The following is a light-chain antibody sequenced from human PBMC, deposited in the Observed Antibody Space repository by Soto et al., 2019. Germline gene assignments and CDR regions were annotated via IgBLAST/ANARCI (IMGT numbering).Light chain of an antibody. CDR2: DAS. Sequence: DIQMTQSPSSVSASVGDRVTITCRASQSISSYLNWYQQKPGRAPKLLIYDASNLEAGVPSRFRGSGSGTDFTFTISRLQPEDIATYYCQQYEILPTFGQGRRLEIK. V-gene: IGKV1-33*01. CDR3: QQYEILPT. CDR1: QSISSY. J-gene: IGKJ5*01.